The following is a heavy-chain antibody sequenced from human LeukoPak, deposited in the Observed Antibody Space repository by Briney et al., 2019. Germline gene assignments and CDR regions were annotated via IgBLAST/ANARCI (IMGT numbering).Heavy chain of an antibody. D-gene: IGHD3-10*01. J-gene: IGHJ4*02. CDR2: INPNSGGT. Sequence: GASVKVSCKASGYTFTGYYMHWVRQAPGQGLEWMGWINPNSGGTNYAQKFQGRVTMTRDTSISTACMELSRLRSDDTAVYYCARVGSSNPGDIDYWGQGTLVTVSS. CDR3: ARVGSSNPGDIDY. CDR1: GYTFTGYY. V-gene: IGHV1-2*02.